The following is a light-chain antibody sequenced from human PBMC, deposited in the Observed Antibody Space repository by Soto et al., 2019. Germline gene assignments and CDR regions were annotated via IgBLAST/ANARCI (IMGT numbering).Light chain of an antibody. V-gene: IGLV2-14*01. J-gene: IGLJ1*01. Sequence: QSVLTQPASVPGSPGQSITISCTGTSSDVGGHNYVSWYQQHPGKAPKLMIYEVRNRPSGVSNRFSGSKSDNTASLTISGLQAEDEADYYCTSYTTSSALYVFGTGTKLTVL. CDR2: EVR. CDR1: SSDVGGHNY. CDR3: TSYTTSSALYV.